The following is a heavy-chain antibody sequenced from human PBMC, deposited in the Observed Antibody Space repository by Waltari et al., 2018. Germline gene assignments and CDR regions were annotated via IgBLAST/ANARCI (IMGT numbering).Heavy chain of an antibody. CDR3: ARVVDYGDLYLYFYGLDV. D-gene: IGHD4-17*01. CDR2: ISSNGRYI. J-gene: IGHJ6*02. Sequence: EVQLVESGGGLVRPGGSLRLSCSASGFTFTSYTMHWVRQARGKGLEWVSSISSNGRYIYYADSVKGRFTISRDNAKNSLYLQLTSLRAEDTAVYYCARVVDYGDLYLYFYGLDVWGQGTTVAVSS. CDR1: GFTFTSYT. V-gene: IGHV3-21*01.